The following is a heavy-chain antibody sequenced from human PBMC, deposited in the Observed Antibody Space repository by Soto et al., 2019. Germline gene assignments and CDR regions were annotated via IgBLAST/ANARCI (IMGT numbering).Heavy chain of an antibody. CDR3: ANGGWYTSSSRSDC. CDR2: MSYDGRNQ. V-gene: IGHV3-30*18. D-gene: IGHD6-6*01. J-gene: IGHJ4*02. Sequence: QVQLVESRGGVVQPGTSLRLSCSASGFTLSGVDMHWVRQAPGKGLEWVAVMSYDGRNQYYADSVKGRFTVSRDSSKSTLYLQMNSLRTEDAAVYYCANGGWYTSSSRSDCWGQGTLVTVSS. CDR1: GFTLSGVD.